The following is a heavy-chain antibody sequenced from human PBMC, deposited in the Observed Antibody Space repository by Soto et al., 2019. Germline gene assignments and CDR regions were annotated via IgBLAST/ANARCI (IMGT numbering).Heavy chain of an antibody. CDR3: AKLEYCSGGICEGGWFDP. J-gene: IGHJ5*02. V-gene: IGHV3-23*01. CDR1: GFPFSTYA. CDR2: ISGSSGNT. Sequence: GGSLRLSCAASGFPFSTYAMGWVRQSPGKGPEWVSSISGSSGNTYYAHSVKGRFTISRDNSRNTMYLQMVSLRAEDTAVYYCAKLEYCSGGICEGGWFDPWAQGNMVTFSS. D-gene: IGHD2-15*01.